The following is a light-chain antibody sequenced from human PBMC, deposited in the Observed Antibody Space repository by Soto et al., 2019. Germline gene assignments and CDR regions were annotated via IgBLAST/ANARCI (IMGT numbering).Light chain of an antibody. CDR1: QSISSW. CDR2: KAS. J-gene: IGKJ1*01. CDR3: QQYHSYPRT. Sequence: DIQMTQSPSTLSASVGDRVTITCRASQSISSWLAWYQQKPGKAPKLLIYKASSLESGVPSRFSGSGSGTEFTLTISSLQPADFATYYCQQYHSYPRTFGQGNKVEIK. V-gene: IGKV1-5*03.